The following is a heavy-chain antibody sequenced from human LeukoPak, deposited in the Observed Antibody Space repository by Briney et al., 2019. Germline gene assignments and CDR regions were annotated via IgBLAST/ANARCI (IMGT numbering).Heavy chain of an antibody. V-gene: IGHV4-59*01. CDR3: ARSGYCSGGSCYPYYFDY. Sequence: SETLSLTCTVSGGSISSYYWSWIRQPPGKGLNWIGYISYSGSTNYNPSLKSRVTISVDTSKNQFSLNLSSVTAADTAVYYCARSGYCSGGSCYPYYFDYWGQGTLVTVSS. D-gene: IGHD2-15*01. CDR1: GGSISSYY. CDR2: ISYSGST. J-gene: IGHJ4*02.